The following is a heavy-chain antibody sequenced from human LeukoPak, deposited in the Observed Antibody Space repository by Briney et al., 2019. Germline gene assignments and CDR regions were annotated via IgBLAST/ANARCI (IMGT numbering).Heavy chain of an antibody. CDR2: IYYSGST. V-gene: IGHV4-59*01. D-gene: IGHD2-2*01. Sequence: SETLSLTCTVSGGSISSYYWSWIRQPPGKALEWIGHIYYSGSTNYNPSLKSRVTISVDTSKKQFSLKLSSVTAADTAVYYCARGSVVPAANAYYFDYWGQGTLVTVSS. J-gene: IGHJ4*02. CDR3: ARGSVVPAANAYYFDY. CDR1: GGSISSYY.